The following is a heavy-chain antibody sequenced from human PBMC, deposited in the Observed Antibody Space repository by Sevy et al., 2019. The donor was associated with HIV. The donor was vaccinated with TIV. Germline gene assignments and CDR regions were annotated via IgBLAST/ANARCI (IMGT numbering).Heavy chain of an antibody. D-gene: IGHD1-1*01. J-gene: IGHJ4*02. V-gene: IGHV3-49*04. CDR3: TRWKGEQSIFDY. CDR1: GFTFGDYS. CDR2: VKRKAYGATM. Sequence: GGSLRLSCTASGFTFGDYSMNWVRQAPGKGLEWVAFVKRKAYGATMDHAASVKGRFTISRDDSQRIAYLQMNDLKIEDTGVYYCTRWKGEQSIFDYWGQRALVTVSS.